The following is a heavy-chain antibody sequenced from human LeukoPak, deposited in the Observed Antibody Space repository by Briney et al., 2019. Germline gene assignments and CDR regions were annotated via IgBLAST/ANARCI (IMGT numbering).Heavy chain of an antibody. CDR1: GGSISSYY. CDR3: AKGGKAYYDILTAPLWGNVDYYYYYMDV. D-gene: IGHD3-9*01. CDR2: IYYSGST. V-gene: IGHV4-59*01. J-gene: IGHJ6*03. Sequence: SETLSLTCTVSGGSISSYYWSWIRQPPGKGLEWIGYIYYSGSTNYNPSLKSRVTISVDTSKNQFSLKLSSVTAADTAVYYCAKGGKAYYDILTAPLWGNVDYYYYYMDVWGKGTTVTVSS.